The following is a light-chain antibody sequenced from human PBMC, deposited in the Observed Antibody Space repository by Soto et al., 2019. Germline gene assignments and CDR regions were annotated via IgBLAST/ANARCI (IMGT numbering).Light chain of an antibody. CDR3: QVWESSSDQVV. V-gene: IGLV3-21*01. CDR2: YDG. Sequence: SYELTQPPSVSVAPGETASITCGGDKIGRFSVHWYQQKPGQAPVLVIYYDGDRPSGIPERFSGSNSGNTATLTISGVEAGDEADYYCQVWESSSDQVVFGGGTKVTVL. J-gene: IGLJ2*01. CDR1: KIGRFS.